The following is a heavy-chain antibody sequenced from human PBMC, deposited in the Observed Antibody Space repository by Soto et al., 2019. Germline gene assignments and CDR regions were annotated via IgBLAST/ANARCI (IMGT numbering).Heavy chain of an antibody. CDR2: ISGSGGST. CDR1: GFTFSSYA. J-gene: IGHJ5*02. Sequence: GGSLRLSCAASGFTFSSYAMSWVRQAPGKGLEWVSAISGSGGSTYYADSVKGRFTISRDNAKNTLYLQMNSLRAEDTAVYYCAKDRCSGGSCPPHGLDWFDPWGQGTLVTVSS. V-gene: IGHV3-23*01. CDR3: AKDRCSGGSCPPHGLDWFDP. D-gene: IGHD2-15*01.